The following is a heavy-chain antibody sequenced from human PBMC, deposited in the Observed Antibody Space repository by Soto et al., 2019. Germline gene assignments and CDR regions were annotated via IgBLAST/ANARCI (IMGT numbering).Heavy chain of an antibody. CDR1: GYSFTSYW. CDR3: ARQGGYCSSTSCDTGWFDP. Sequence: GESLKISCKGSGYSFTSYWIGWVRQMPGKGLEWMGIIYPGDSDTRYRPSFQGQVTISADKSISTAYLQWSSLKASDTAMYYCARQGGYCSSTSCDTGWFDPWGQGTLVTVSS. D-gene: IGHD2-2*02. J-gene: IGHJ5*02. CDR2: IYPGDSDT. V-gene: IGHV5-51*01.